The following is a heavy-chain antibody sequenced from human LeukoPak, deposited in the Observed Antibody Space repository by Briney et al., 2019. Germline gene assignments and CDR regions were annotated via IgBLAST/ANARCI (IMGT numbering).Heavy chain of an antibody. CDR2: IRYDGSNK. J-gene: IGHJ6*03. D-gene: IGHD5/OR15-5a*01. V-gene: IGHV3-30*02. Sequence: GGSLRLSCTASGFSFSSYGMHWVRQAPGKGLEWVALIRYDGSNKYYADSVKGRFTISRDNSKNTLYLQMNSLRAEDTAVYYCAKGGLRRYYYYYMDVWGKGTTVTISS. CDR1: GFSFSSYG. CDR3: AKGGLRRYYYYYMDV.